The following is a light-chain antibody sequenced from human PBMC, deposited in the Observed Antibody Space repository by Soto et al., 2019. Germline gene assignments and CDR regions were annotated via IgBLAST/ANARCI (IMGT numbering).Light chain of an antibody. CDR3: SSYATSSFL. V-gene: IGLV2-14*01. CDR2: DVS. J-gene: IGLJ2*01. Sequence: QSALTQPASVSGSPGQSITISCTGTSSDVGGYNYVSWYQQHPGKAPKLMIYDVSHRPSGVSNRFSGSKSGNTASLSISGLQAEDEADYYYSSYATSSFLFGGGTKLTVL. CDR1: SSDVGGYNY.